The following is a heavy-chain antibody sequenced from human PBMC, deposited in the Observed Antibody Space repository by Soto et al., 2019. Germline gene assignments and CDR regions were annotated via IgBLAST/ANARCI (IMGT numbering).Heavy chain of an antibody. CDR1: GYSSTSYW. V-gene: IGHV5-51*01. Sequence: LGESLKISCKGSGYSSTSYWIGWVRQMPGKGLEWMGIIYPGDSDTRYSPSFQGQVTISADKSISTAYLQWSSLKASDTAMYYCARRGGVTTELYYYYYGMDVWGQGTTVTVSS. CDR3: ARRGGVTTELYYYYYGMDV. J-gene: IGHJ6*02. CDR2: IYPGDSDT. D-gene: IGHD3-10*01.